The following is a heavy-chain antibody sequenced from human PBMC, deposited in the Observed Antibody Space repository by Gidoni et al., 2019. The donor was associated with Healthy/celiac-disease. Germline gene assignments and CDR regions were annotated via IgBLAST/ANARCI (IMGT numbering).Heavy chain of an antibody. CDR2: INPSGGST. D-gene: IGHD3-10*01. V-gene: IGHV1-46*01. CDR3: ARDPFGEMAPNNDAFDI. CDR1: GYPFTSYY. Sequence: QVQLVQSGAAVKKPGASVKVSCKASGYPFTSYYMHWVRQAPGHGLEWMGIINPSGGSTSYAQKFQGRVTMTRDTSTSTVYMELSSLRSEDTAVYYCARDPFGEMAPNNDAFDIWGQGTMVTVSS. J-gene: IGHJ3*02.